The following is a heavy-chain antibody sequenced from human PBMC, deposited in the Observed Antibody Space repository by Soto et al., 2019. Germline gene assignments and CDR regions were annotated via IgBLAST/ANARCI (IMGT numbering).Heavy chain of an antibody. CDR1: GFTFNNYA. CDR2: ISGTGGST. D-gene: IGHD7-27*01. J-gene: IGHJ3*02. Sequence: EVQLLESGGGVVQPGGSLRLSCAASGFTFNNYALNWVRQAPGKGLEWVSSISGTGGSTFYAGSAKGRFTISRDNSKNTLFLQRASLRAEDTAVYYCGKGNSKWGTGDAFDIWCQVTMVTVSS. V-gene: IGHV3-23*01. CDR3: GKGNSKWGTGDAFDI.